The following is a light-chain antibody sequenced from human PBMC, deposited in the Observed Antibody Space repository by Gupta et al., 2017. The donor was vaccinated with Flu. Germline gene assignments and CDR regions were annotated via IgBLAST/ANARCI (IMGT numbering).Light chain of an antibody. J-gene: IGLJ2*01. CDR1: NIGSKS. CDR2: ENK. Sequence: GQTAKITCGGKNIGSKSVHWYHQKPGQAPVLVVYENKERPSGVPERFSGSSFGDTATLTIDRVEAGDEADYYCQVWDSICDHVLFGGGIKLTVL. CDR3: QVWDSICDHVL. V-gene: IGLV3-21*02.